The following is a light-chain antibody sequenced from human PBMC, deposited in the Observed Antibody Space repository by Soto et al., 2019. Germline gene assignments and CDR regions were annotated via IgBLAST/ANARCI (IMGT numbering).Light chain of an antibody. V-gene: IGLV2-8*01. Sequence: QSAPTQPPSASGSPGQSVTFSCTGTSSDVGGYNYVSWYQQYPGKAPKLMIYEVYKRHSGVPDRFSGSKSGNTASLTVSGLQPEEEADFYCSSYAGHRPRVFGGGTNVTVL. CDR1: SSDVGGYNY. CDR3: SSYAGHRPRV. J-gene: IGLJ2*01. CDR2: EVY.